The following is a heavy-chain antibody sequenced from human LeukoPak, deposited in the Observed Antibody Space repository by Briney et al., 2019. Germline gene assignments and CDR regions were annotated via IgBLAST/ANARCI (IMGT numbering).Heavy chain of an antibody. CDR3: ARLGAWSGDPSLYYYYYYMDV. Sequence: ASVKVSCKASGGTFSSYAISWVRQAPGQGLEWMAWISAYNGNTNYAQNLQGRFTMTTDTSTSTAYMELSSLRSEDTAVYYCARLGAWSGDPSLYYYYYYMDVWGKGTTVTISS. D-gene: IGHD4-17*01. CDR1: GGTFSSYA. CDR2: ISAYNGNT. J-gene: IGHJ6*03. V-gene: IGHV1-18*01.